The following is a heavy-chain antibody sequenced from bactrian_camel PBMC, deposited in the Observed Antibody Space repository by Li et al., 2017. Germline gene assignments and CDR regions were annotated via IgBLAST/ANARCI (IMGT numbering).Heavy chain of an antibody. CDR3: AADIRNRARPGKRCPGYITEYNY. D-gene: IGHD3*01. CDR2: VAFGGGT. Sequence: HVQLVESGGGSVQAGGSLRLSCAASGYTSSGSIHRMGWFRQAPGKEREGVAVAVAFGGGTSYADSVKGRFTISRDKNTVYLQMISLKPEDTAMYYCAADIRNRARPGKRCPGYITEYNYWGQGTQVTVSS. J-gene: IGHJ4*01. CDR1: GYTSSGSIHR. V-gene: IGHV3S53*01.